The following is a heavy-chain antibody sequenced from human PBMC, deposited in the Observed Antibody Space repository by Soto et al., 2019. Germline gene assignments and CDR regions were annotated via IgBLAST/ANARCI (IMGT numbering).Heavy chain of an antibody. Sequence: ASVKVSCKASGYTFTSYYMHWVRQAPGQGLEWMGRISANGGNTNYAQKLQGRVTMTTDTSTSTAYMELRSLRSDDTAVYYCARDPGRLNYYGSGSPFDYFAYWGQGTLVTVSS. CDR3: ARDPGRLNYYGSGSPFDYFAY. J-gene: IGHJ4*02. CDR1: GYTFTSYY. CDR2: ISANGGNT. D-gene: IGHD3-10*01. V-gene: IGHV1-18*04.